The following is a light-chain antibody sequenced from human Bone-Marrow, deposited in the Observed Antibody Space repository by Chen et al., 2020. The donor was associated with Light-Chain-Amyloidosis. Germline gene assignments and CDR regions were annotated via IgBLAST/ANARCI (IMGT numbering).Light chain of an antibody. V-gene: IGKV3-20*01. Sequence: EIVLTQSPGTLSLSPGEGANLSCRASQTISSNYLTWYQQKFGQAPRLLIYGSSSRATGIPDRFTGSGSGTDFTLTSNRLEPEDFAMYYCQQYCTSPLTFGGGTKVEIK. CDR1: QTISSNY. CDR2: GSS. J-gene: IGKJ4*01. CDR3: QQYCTSPLT.